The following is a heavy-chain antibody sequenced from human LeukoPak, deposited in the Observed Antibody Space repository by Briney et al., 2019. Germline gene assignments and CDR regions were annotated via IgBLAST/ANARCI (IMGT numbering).Heavy chain of an antibody. V-gene: IGHV3-7*03. CDR3: ARRYFDY. CDR1: GFTFSSYS. CDR2: IKQDRSEK. J-gene: IGHJ4*02. Sequence: PGGSLRLSCAASGFTFSSYSMSWVRQAPGKGLEWVANIKQDRSEKYYVDSVKGRFTISRDNAKNSLYLHMNSLRAEDTAVYYCARRYFDYWGQGTLVTVSS.